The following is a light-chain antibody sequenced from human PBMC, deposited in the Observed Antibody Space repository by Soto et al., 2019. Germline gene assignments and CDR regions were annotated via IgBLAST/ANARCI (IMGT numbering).Light chain of an antibody. J-gene: IGLJ2*01. CDR3: QVWDSSSDHLVV. CDR2: YDS. V-gene: IGLV3-21*04. Sequence: SYELTQPPSVSVAPGKTARITCGGKNIGSKSVHWYQQKPGQAPVLVIYYDSDRPSGIPERFSGSNSGNTATLTISRVEAGDEADYYCQVWDSSSDHLVVFGGGTKVTVL. CDR1: NIGSKS.